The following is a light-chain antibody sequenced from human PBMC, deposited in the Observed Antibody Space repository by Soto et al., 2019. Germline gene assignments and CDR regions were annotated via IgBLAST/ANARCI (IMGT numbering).Light chain of an antibody. Sequence: EIVLTQSPGTLSLSPGERSTLSCSSSQSVRTTYLAWYQQKPGQAPRLLIYDASNRATGIPARFSGSGSGTDFTLTISSLEPEDFAVYYCQQRSNWPWTFGQGTKVDI. J-gene: IGKJ1*01. CDR2: DAS. V-gene: IGKV3-11*01. CDR3: QQRSNWPWT. CDR1: QSVRTTY.